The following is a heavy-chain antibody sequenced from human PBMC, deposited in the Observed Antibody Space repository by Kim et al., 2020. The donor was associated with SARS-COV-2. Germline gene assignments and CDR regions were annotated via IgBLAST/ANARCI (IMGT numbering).Heavy chain of an antibody. CDR2: IYYSGST. V-gene: IGHV4-39*01. CDR3: VLELPDPHWFDP. D-gene: IGHD1-26*01. CDR1: GGSISSSSYY. Sequence: SETLSLTCTVSGGSISSSSYYWGWIRQPPGKGLEWIGSIYYSGSTYYNPSLKSRVTISVDTSKNQFSLKLSPVTAADTAVYYCVLELPDPHWFDPWGQGTLVTVSS. J-gene: IGHJ5*02.